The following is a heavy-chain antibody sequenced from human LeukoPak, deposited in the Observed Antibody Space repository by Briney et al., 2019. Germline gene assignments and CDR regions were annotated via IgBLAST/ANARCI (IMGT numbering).Heavy chain of an antibody. Sequence: PSETLSLTCTVSGGSISSSSCYWGWIRQPPGKGLEWIGSIYYSGSTYYNPSLKSRVTISVDTSKNQFSLKLSSVTAADTAVYYCARGISSWYYYWFDPWGQGTLVTVSS. CDR1: GGSISSSSCY. CDR3: ARGISSWYYYWFDP. V-gene: IGHV4-39*01. D-gene: IGHD6-13*01. J-gene: IGHJ5*02. CDR2: IYYSGST.